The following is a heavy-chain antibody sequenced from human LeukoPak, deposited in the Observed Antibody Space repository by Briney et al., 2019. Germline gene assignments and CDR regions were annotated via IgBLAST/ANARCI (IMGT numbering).Heavy chain of an antibody. D-gene: IGHD5-18*01. Sequence: SVTVSCKASGGTFSSYAISWVRQAPGQGLEWMGGIIPIFGTANYAQKFQGRVTITADESTSTAYMELSSLRSEDTAVYYCARERGYSYGTIDYWGQGTLVTVSS. J-gene: IGHJ4*02. CDR2: IIPIFGTA. CDR3: ARERGYSYGTIDY. CDR1: GGTFSSYA. V-gene: IGHV1-69*13.